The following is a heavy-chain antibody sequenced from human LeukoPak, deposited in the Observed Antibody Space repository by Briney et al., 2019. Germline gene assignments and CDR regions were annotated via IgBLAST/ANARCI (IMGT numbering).Heavy chain of an antibody. V-gene: IGHV1-69*04. CDR3: AWSYDSSGTDAFDI. Sequence: SVKVSCKASGGTFSSYAISWVRQAPGQGLEWTGRIIPILGIANYAQKFQGRVTITADKSTSTAYMELSSLRSEDTAVYYCAWSYDSSGTDAFDIWGQGTMVTVSS. D-gene: IGHD3-22*01. CDR1: GGTFSSYA. CDR2: IIPILGIA. J-gene: IGHJ3*02.